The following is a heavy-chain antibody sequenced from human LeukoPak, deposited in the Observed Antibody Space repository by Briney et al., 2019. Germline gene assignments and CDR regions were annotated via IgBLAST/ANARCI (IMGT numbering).Heavy chain of an antibody. CDR1: GFTFSSYA. Sequence: GGSLRLSCAASGFTFSSYAMSWVRQAPGKGLEWVSAISGSGGSTYYADSVKGRFTISRDNSKNTLYLQMNSLRAEDTAVYYCASRIVATITYSSSWFFDYWGQGTLVTVSS. V-gene: IGHV3-23*01. CDR2: ISGSGGST. CDR3: ASRIVATITYSSSWFFDY. D-gene: IGHD5-12*01. J-gene: IGHJ4*02.